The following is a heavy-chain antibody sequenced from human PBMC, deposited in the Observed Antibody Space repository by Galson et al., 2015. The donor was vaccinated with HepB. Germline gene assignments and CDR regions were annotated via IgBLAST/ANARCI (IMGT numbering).Heavy chain of an antibody. CDR3: TRDLGGSPGVFFDY. J-gene: IGHJ4*02. V-gene: IGHV1-18*04. Sequence: SVKVSCKAFGYTFTDFGISWVRQAPGQGPEWMGWISAYNGNAKYAQNLQGRFTMTQDTSTSTAYMELRILRSDDTAVYYCTRDLGGSPGVFFDYWGQGTLVTVSS. D-gene: IGHD1-26*01. CDR1: GYTFTDFG. CDR2: ISAYNGNA.